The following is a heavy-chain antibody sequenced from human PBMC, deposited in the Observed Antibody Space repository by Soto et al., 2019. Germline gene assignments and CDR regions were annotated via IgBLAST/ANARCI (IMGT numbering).Heavy chain of an antibody. Sequence: SGKVSGKASGYTFSSYSISWVRQAPGQGLEWIGRISAYNGKTNYAQRLQGRVTMTTDTSTSTAYTELRSLRSDDTAVYYCARDMTFADQIVVVPAALDYCGQ. D-gene: IGHD2-2*01. CDR1: GYTFSSYS. CDR3: ARDMTFADQIVVVPAALDY. J-gene: IGHJ4*02. CDR2: ISAYNGKT. V-gene: IGHV1-18*04.